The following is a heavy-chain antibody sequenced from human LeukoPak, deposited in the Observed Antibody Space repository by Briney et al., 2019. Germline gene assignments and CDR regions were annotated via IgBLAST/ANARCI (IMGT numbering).Heavy chain of an antibody. D-gene: IGHD1-14*01. Sequence: GGSLRLSCAASGFTFSSNSMNWVRQAPGKGLEWVSSISSSSSYIYYADSVKGRFTVSRDNAKNSLYLQMNSLRAEDTAVYYCARYEPRGDAFDIWGQGTMVTVSS. CDR1: GFTFSSNS. CDR3: ARYEPRGDAFDI. CDR2: ISSSSSYI. V-gene: IGHV3-21*01. J-gene: IGHJ3*02.